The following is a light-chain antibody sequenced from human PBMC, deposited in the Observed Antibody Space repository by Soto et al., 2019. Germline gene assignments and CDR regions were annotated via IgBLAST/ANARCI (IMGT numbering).Light chain of an antibody. J-gene: IGKJ4*01. CDR1: QSVSSN. CDR3: QQYNNWPPLT. Sequence: EIVMTQSPATLCVSPGEIATLSCRASQSVSSNLAWYQQKPGQAPRLLIYGASTRATGIAARFSGSGSGTEFTLTISSLQSEDFAVYYCQQYNNWPPLTFGGGTKVEIK. CDR2: GAS. V-gene: IGKV3-15*01.